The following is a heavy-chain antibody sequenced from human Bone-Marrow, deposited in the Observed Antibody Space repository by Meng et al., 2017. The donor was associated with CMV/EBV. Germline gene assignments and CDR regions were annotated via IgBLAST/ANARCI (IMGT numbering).Heavy chain of an antibody. CDR3: ARNIGAD. Sequence: ASVKVSCKASGYTFNDYYISWVRQAPGQGLEWMGWINPNTGDTSYAQKFQGTVTMTRDSSINTAYMDLNRLTSDDTAVYYCARNIGADWGQGTLVTGSS. V-gene: IGHV1-2*02. D-gene: IGHD2/OR15-2a*01. CDR2: INPNTGDT. CDR1: GYTFNDYY. J-gene: IGHJ4*02.